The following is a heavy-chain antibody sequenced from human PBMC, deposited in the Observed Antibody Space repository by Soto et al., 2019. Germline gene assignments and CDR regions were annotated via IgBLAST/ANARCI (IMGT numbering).Heavy chain of an antibody. J-gene: IGHJ6*01. CDR1: GGTFSSYT. CDR3: ARYMGEMATIGQSATYSYYGMDV. V-gene: IGHV1-69*02. D-gene: IGHD3-16*01. CDR2: IIPILGIA. Sequence: QVQLVQSGAEVKKPGSSVKVSCKASGGTFSSYTISWVRQAPGQGLEWMGRIIPILGIANYAQKFQGRVTITADKSTSTAYMELSSLRSEDTAVYYCARYMGEMATIGQSATYSYYGMDVW.